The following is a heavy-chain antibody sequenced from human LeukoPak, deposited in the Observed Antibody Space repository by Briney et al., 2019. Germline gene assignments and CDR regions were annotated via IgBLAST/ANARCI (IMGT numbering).Heavy chain of an antibody. V-gene: IGHV4-39*01. CDR1: GGSISSYY. CDR3: ASAKTSSSSWFTFDY. D-gene: IGHD6-13*01. CDR2: IYYSGST. J-gene: IGHJ4*02. Sequence: SETLSLTCTVSGGSISSYYWGWIRQPPGKGLEWIGSIYYSGSTYYNPSLKSRVTISVDTSKNQFSLKLNSVTAADTAVYYCASAKTSSSSWFTFDYWGQGTLVTVSS.